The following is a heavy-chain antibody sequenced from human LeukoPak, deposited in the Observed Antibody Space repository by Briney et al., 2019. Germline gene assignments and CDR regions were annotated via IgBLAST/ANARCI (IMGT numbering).Heavy chain of an antibody. Sequence: GGSLRLSCAASGFTFSNAWMTWVRQAPGKGLEWVGRIKSKTDGGTTDYAAPVKGRFTISRDDSKNTLYLQMNSLKTEDTAVYYCTTDNPLISIFGAVTLDYWGQGTLVTVSS. J-gene: IGHJ4*02. CDR2: IKSKTDGGTT. V-gene: IGHV3-15*01. D-gene: IGHD3-3*01. CDR1: GFTFSNAW. CDR3: TTDNPLISIFGAVTLDY.